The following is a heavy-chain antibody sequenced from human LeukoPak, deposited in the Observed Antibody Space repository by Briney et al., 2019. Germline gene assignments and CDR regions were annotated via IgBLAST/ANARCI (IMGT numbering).Heavy chain of an antibody. V-gene: IGHV3-7*01. CDR3: GQDY. CDR2: INQDGSER. Sequence: GGSLRLSCAASGFTFDDYGMSWVRQAPGKGLEWVANINQDGSERNYVDSVKGRFTISRDNAKNSLYLQMNSLRVEDTAVYYCGQDYWGQGTLVAVSP. J-gene: IGHJ4*02. CDR1: GFTFDDYG.